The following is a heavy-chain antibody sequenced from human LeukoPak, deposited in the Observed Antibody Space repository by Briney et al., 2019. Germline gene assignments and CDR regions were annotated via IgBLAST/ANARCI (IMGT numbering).Heavy chain of an antibody. J-gene: IGHJ6*03. CDR1: GFTFSDYY. CDR3: AKDRLDYMDV. CDR2: ISSSGSTT. Sequence: GGSLRLSCAASGFTFSDYYMSWIRQAPGKGLEWVSYISSSGSTTYYADSVKGRFTISRDNAKNSLYLQMNTLRAEDTAIYYCAKDRLDYMDVWGKGTTVTVSS. V-gene: IGHV3-11*01.